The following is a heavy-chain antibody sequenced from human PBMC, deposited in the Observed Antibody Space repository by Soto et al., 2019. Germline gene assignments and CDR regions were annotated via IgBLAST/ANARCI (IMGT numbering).Heavy chain of an antibody. J-gene: IGHJ4*02. V-gene: IGHV3-30*18. CDR1: GFTFSSYG. D-gene: IGHD2-8*01. Sequence: QVQLVESGGGVVQPGRSLRLSCAASGFTFSSYGMHWVRQAPGKGLEWVAVISYDGSNKYYADSVKGRFTISRDNSKNTLYLQMNSLRAEDTAVYYCAKQDCTNGVCWRHSYFDYWGQGTLVTVSS. CDR3: AKQDCTNGVCWRHSYFDY. CDR2: ISYDGSNK.